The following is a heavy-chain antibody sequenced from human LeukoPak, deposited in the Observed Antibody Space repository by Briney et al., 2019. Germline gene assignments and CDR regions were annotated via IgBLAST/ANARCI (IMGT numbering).Heavy chain of an antibody. CDR1: GGSISSSGHY. J-gene: IGHJ4*02. CDR3: ARSATVTTGYFDY. Sequence: SETLSVTCSVSGGSISSSGHYWGWIRQSPEKGLDWIGSIYSNGNTYYNPSVKSRVTTSVDTSKNQFSLKLTSVTAAETAVYYCARSATVTTGYFDYWGQGALVTVSS. D-gene: IGHD4-17*01. CDR2: IYSNGNT. V-gene: IGHV4-39*07.